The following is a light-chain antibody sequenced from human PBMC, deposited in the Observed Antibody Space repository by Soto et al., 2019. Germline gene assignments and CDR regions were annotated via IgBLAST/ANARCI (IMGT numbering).Light chain of an antibody. J-gene: IGKJ5*01. Sequence: EIVMTQSPATLSVSPGERATLSCRASQSVSSNLAWYQQKPGQAHRLLIYGAYNRATGIPARFSGSGSGTEFTLTIRRLKSEDFAVYYCQQYNNWPWITFGQGTRLEI. CDR2: GAY. CDR3: QQYNNWPWIT. CDR1: QSVSSN. V-gene: IGKV3-15*01.